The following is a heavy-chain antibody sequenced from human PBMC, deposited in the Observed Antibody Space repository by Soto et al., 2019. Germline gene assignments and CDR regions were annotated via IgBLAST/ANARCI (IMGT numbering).Heavy chain of an antibody. V-gene: IGHV3-23*01. J-gene: IGHJ4*02. D-gene: IGHD6-25*01. CDR2: LSTSGSST. Sequence: EVQLLESGGGLVQPGGSLRLSCTASGFTFTTYAMSWVRQAPGKGLEWVSSLSTSGSSTYYADSVKGRFTISRDNSKNTLYLRINSLRADDTAVYYCAKAARLLDYLAQGTLVTVSS. CDR3: AKAARLLDY. CDR1: GFTFTTYA.